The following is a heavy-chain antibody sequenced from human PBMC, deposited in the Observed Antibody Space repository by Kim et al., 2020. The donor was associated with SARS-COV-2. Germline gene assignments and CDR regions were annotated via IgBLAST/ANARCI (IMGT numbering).Heavy chain of an antibody. CDR1: GFTFSNYA. D-gene: IGHD3-10*01. CDR2: ITGSGDKT. CDR3: AKEAWTMVRGVFITQGGYYCNGMDV. J-gene: IGHJ6*02. Sequence: GGSLRLSCGGPGFTFSNYAMSWVRQAPGKGLEWVSAITGSGDKTYYADSLKGRFTISRDNSKNTLYLQMNSLRAEDTAVYYCAKEAWTMVRGVFITQGGYYCNGMDVWGQGTTVTVSS. V-gene: IGHV3-23*01.